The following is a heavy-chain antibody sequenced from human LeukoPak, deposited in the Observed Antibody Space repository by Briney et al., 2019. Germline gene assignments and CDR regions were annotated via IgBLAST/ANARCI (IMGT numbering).Heavy chain of an antibody. J-gene: IGHJ4*02. D-gene: IGHD1-26*01. CDR1: GFTFSDFS. CDR3: ASQYTGNYFGFDY. V-gene: IGHV3-48*01. Sequence: GGSLRLSCLASGFTFSDFSMNWVRQAPGKGLEWISYISSSSSNTFYADSVKGRFTVSRDNAKNTLYLQMNSLRAEDTAVYYCASQYTGNYFGFDYWGQGTLVTVSS. CDR2: ISSSSSNT.